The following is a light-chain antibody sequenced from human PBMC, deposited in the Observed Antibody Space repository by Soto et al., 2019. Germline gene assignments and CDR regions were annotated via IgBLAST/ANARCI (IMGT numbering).Light chain of an antibody. CDR2: SNN. CDR1: SSNIGSNT. J-gene: IGLJ3*02. V-gene: IGLV1-44*01. CDR3: AAWDDSLNGRV. Sequence: QSVLTQPPSASGTPRQRVTISCSGSSSNIGSNTVNWYQQLPGTAPKLLIYSNNQRPSGVPDRFSGSKSGTSASLVISGLQSEDEADYYCAAWDDSLNGRVFGGGTKLTVL.